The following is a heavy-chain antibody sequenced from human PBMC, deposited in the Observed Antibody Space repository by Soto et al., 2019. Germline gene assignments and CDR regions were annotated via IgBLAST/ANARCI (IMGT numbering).Heavy chain of an antibody. Sequence: LSLTCTVSGGSVSSGSYYWSWIRQPPGKGLEWIGYIYYSGSTNYNPSLKSRVTISVDTSKNQFSLKLSSVTAAGTAVYYCAREVTTGWAYYYYGLDVWGQGTTVTVSS. J-gene: IGHJ6*02. CDR3: AREVTTGWAYYYYGLDV. CDR2: IYYSGST. V-gene: IGHV4-61*01. D-gene: IGHD4-17*01. CDR1: GGSVSSGSYY.